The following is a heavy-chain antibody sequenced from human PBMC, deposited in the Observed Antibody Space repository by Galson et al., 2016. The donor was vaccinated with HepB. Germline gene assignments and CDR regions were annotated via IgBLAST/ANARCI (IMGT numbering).Heavy chain of an antibody. J-gene: IGHJ3*01. V-gene: IGHV3-30-3*01. CDR1: GFTFTSYT. D-gene: IGHD2-15*01. Sequence: SLRLSCAASGFTFTSYTMHWVRQAPGKGLEWVAVVSFGGFNKYYTDSVKGRFTISRDNAKRLVHLQLNSLRVDDTAVYYCARDRGYCTGGNCYRFFDFWGQGIMVTVSS. CDR3: ARDRGYCTGGNCYRFFDF. CDR2: VSFGGFNK.